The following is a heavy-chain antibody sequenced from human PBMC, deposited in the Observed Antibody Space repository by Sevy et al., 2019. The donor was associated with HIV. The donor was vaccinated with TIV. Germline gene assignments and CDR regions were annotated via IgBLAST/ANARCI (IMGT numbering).Heavy chain of an antibody. CDR2: TFIAGRT. CDR1: GFTVNTNY. V-gene: IGHV3-66*02. D-gene: IGHD6-19*01. J-gene: IGHJ6*03. CDR3: ARETKAVAFSWYYYYMDV. Sequence: RGSLRLSCAASGFTVNTNYMTWVRQSPGKGLEWVSLTFIAGRTYYADSVKGRFTISSDNSRNTVCLQMNSLRLEDTGVYYCARETKAVAFSWYYYYMDVWGKGTTVTVSS.